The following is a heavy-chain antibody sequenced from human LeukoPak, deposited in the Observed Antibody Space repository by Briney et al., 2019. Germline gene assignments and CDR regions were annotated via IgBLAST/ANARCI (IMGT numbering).Heavy chain of an antibody. CDR1: GFTFSSYS. CDR3: ARDGTPNYSSGWVYMDV. CDR2: IKQDGSEK. V-gene: IGHV3-7*01. D-gene: IGHD6-25*01. J-gene: IGHJ6*03. Sequence: GGSLRLSCAASGFTFSSYSMNWVRQAPGKGLEWVANIKQDGSEKNYVDSVKGRFTISRDNAKNSLYLQMNSLRVEDTAVYYCARDGTPNYSSGWVYMDVWGEGTTVTISS.